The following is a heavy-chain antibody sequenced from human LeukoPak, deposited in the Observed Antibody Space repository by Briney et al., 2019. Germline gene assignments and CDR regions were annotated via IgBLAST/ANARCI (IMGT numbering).Heavy chain of an antibody. CDR1: GYTFTSYG. CDR2: ISAYNGNT. V-gene: IGHV1-18*01. J-gene: IGHJ4*02. D-gene: IGHD3-3*01. Sequence: ASVKVFCKASGYTFTSYGISWVRQAPGQGLEWMGWISAYNGNTNYAQKLQGRVTMTTDTSTSTAYMELRSLRSDDTAVYYCARNGYYDFWSGYDNYFDYWGQGTLVTVSS. CDR3: ARNGYYDFWSGYDNYFDY.